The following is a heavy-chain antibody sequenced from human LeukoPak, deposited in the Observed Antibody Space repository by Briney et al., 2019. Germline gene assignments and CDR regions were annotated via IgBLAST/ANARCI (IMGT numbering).Heavy chain of an antibody. CDR3: VRDGGTFITESSTDRHNWLDP. CDR1: GGSISNPSFC. CDR2: MQTSETF. Sequence: SETLSLTCTVSGGSISNPSFCWSWIRQPAGKGLEWIGRMQTSETFTYNPSLRGRVTISIDTSKNQFSLRLTSVTAADTAVYYCVRDGGTFITESSTDRHNWLDPWGQGSLVTVSS. V-gene: IGHV4-61*02. J-gene: IGHJ5*02. D-gene: IGHD1-20*01.